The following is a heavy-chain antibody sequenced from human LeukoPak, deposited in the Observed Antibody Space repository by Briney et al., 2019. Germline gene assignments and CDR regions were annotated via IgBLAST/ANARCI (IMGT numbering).Heavy chain of an antibody. V-gene: IGHV3-48*01. CDR2: ISSGSTTI. J-gene: IGHJ4*02. CDR3: VRNGGHDYIYFDY. D-gene: IGHD4-11*01. CDR1: GFTFSSYE. Sequence: QPGGSLRLSCAASGFTFSSYEMNWVRQAPGKGLEWISYISSGSTTIYYADSVKGRFTLSRDNAKNSLYLQMNSLSAEDTAVYYCVRNGGHDYIYFDYWGQGTLVTVSS.